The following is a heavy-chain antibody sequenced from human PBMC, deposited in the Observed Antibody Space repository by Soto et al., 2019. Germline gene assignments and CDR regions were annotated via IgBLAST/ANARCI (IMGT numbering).Heavy chain of an antibody. CDR3: ARGSSSWYADY. D-gene: IGHD6-13*01. CDR1: GVSISSGGYY. V-gene: IGHV4-31*03. Sequence: SETLSLTCTVSGVSISSGGYYWSWIRQHPGKGLEWIGYIYYSGSTYYNPSLKSRVTISVDTSKNQFSLKLSSVTAADTAVYYCARGSSSWYADYWGQGTLVTVSS. CDR2: IYYSGST. J-gene: IGHJ4*02.